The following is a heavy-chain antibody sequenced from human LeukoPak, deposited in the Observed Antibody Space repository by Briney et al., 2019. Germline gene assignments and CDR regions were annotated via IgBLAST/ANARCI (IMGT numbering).Heavy chain of an antibody. CDR1: GGFFRGYY. V-gene: IGHV4-34*01. CDR2: INHSGST. J-gene: IGHJ4*02. CDR3: ARLPPTYYYDSSGYYIDDY. Sequence: SETLSLTCAVYGGFFRGYYWSWIRQPPGKGLEWIGEINHSGSTNYNPSLKSRVTISVDTSKNQFSLKLSSVTAADTAVYYCARLPPTYYYDSSGYYIDDYWGQGTLVTVSS. D-gene: IGHD3-22*01.